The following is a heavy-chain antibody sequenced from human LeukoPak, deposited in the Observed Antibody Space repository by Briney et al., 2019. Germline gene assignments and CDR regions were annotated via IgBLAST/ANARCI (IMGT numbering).Heavy chain of an antibody. Sequence: SETLSLTCTGSGGSISSYYWSWIRQPAGKGLEWIGRIYTSGSTNYNPSLKSRVTMSVDKSKNQFSLKLSSVTAADTAVYYCARVQYYYGSGSLVDYWGQGTLVTVSS. CDR1: GGSISSYY. CDR3: ARVQYYYGSGSLVDY. J-gene: IGHJ4*02. D-gene: IGHD3-10*01. V-gene: IGHV4-4*07. CDR2: IYTSGST.